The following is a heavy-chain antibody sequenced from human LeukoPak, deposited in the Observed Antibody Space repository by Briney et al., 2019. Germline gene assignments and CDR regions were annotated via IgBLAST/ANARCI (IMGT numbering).Heavy chain of an antibody. Sequence: GGSLRLSCAASGFDFSICAMTWVRQAPGKGLEWVASIGSPGEIYYADSVKGRFAVSRENSQNTVFLQLTSLTAEDTAIYYCAKDATPGNSIWDYFAYWGQGALVTVSS. CDR1: GFDFSICA. D-gene: IGHD2-15*01. V-gene: IGHV3-23*01. CDR3: AKDATPGNSIWDYFAY. J-gene: IGHJ4*02. CDR2: IGSPGEI.